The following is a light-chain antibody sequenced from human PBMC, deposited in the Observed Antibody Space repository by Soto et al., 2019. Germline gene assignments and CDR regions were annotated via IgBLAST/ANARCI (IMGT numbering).Light chain of an antibody. CDR2: IDSDGSH. CDR3: QTWGAGIRV. CDR1: SGHNTYA. V-gene: IGLV4-69*02. J-gene: IGLJ2*01. Sequence: QSVLAQSPSASASLGASVKLTCTLRSGHNTYAIAWHQQHPERGPRYLMKIDSDGSHSKGDGIPDRFSGSSSGAERYLTISSLQSEDEADYYCQTWGAGIRVFGGGTKLTVL.